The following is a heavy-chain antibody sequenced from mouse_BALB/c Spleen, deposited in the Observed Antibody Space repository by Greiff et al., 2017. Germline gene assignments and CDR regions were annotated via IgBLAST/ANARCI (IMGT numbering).Heavy chain of an antibody. CDR3: ARGTNYYGSSYYFDY. V-gene: IGHV1-7*01. Sequence: VQLQQSGAELAKPGASVKMSCKASGYTFTSYWMHWVKQRPGQGLEWIGYINPSTGYTEYNQKFKDKATLTADKSSSTAYMQLSSLTSEDSAVYYCARGTNYYGSSYYFDYWGQGTTLTVSS. D-gene: IGHD1-1*01. CDR2: INPSTGYT. J-gene: IGHJ2*01. CDR1: GYTFTSYW.